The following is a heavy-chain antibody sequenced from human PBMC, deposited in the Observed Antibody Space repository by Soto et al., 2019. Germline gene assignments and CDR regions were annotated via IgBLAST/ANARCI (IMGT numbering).Heavy chain of an antibody. V-gene: IGHV1-18*01. CDR3: ARKGYCSSTSCYGEVNYYYYYMDV. J-gene: IGHJ6*03. CDR2: ISAYNGNT. Sequence: ASVKVSCKASGYTFTSYGISWVRQAPGQGLEWMGWISAYNGNTNYAQKLQGRVTMTTDTSTSTAYMELRSLRSDDTAVYYCARKGYCSSTSCYGEVNYYYYYMDVWGKGTTVTVSS. CDR1: GYTFTSYG. D-gene: IGHD2-2*01.